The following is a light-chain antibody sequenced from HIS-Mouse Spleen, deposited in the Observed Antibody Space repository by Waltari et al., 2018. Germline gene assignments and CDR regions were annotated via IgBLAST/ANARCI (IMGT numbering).Light chain of an antibody. CDR2: DVR. Sequence: QSALTQPASVSGSPGQSITIPWTGTSSDVGGYNYVSWYQKHPGNAPKRMIYDVRNRPSGVSKRFSGSNAGNTASLTISGLQAEDEAYYYCSSYTSSSTRVFGGGTKLTVL. J-gene: IGLJ3*02. CDR3: SSYTSSSTRV. V-gene: IGLV2-14*03. CDR1: SSDVGGYNY.